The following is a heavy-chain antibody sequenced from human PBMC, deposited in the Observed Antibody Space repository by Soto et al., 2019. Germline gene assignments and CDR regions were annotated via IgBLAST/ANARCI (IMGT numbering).Heavy chain of an antibody. CDR3: ARGYYGSGSEVYFDY. V-gene: IGHV1-18*01. CDR1: GGTFSSYA. D-gene: IGHD3-10*01. CDR2: IIPIFGNT. J-gene: IGHJ4*02. Sequence: ASVKSPCKASGGTFSSYAISWVRQAPGQGLEWMGGIIPIFGNTNYAQKLQGRVTMTTDTSTSTAYMELRSLRSDDTAVYYCARGYYGSGSEVYFDYWGQGTLVTVSS.